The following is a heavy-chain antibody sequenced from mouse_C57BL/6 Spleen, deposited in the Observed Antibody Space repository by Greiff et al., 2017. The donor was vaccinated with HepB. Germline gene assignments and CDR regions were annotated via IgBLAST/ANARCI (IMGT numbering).Heavy chain of an antibody. CDR1: GYSITSGYY. CDR2: ISYDGSN. J-gene: IGHJ3*01. Sequence: EVKLQESGPGLVKPSQSLSLTCSVTGYSITSGYYWNWIRQFPGNKLEWMGYISYDGSNNYNPSLKNRISITRDTSKNQFFLKLNSVTTEDTATYYCARAGNWDEGAWFAYWGQGTLVTVSA. D-gene: IGHD4-1*01. V-gene: IGHV3-6*01. CDR3: ARAGNWDEGAWFAY.